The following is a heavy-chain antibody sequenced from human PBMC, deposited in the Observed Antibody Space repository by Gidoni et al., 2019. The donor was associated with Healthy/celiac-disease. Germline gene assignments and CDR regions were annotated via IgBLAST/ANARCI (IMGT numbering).Heavy chain of an antibody. CDR3: AKDQDRYFDWLSMGPFDY. CDR2: ISGSGGST. CDR1: GFTFSSYA. J-gene: IGHJ4*02. D-gene: IGHD3-9*01. V-gene: IGHV3-23*01. Sequence: VPLLESGGGLVQPGGCLRLSCAASGFTFSSYAMSWVRQAPGKGLEWVSAISGSGGSTYYADSVKGRFTISRDNSKNTLYLQMNSLRAEDTAVYYCAKDQDRYFDWLSMGPFDYWGQGTLVTVSS.